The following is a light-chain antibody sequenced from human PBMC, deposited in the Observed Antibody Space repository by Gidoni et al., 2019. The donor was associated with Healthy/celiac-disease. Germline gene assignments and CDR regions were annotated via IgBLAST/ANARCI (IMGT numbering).Light chain of an antibody. CDR3: SSYTSSSTLLYV. CDR1: SSDVGGYNY. Sequence: QSALPQPASVSGSPGQSITISCTGTSSDVGGYNYVPWYQQHPGKAPKLMIYDVSNRPSGVSNRFSGSKSGNTASLTISGLQAEDEADYYCSSYTSSSTLLYVFGTGTKVTVL. V-gene: IGLV2-14*03. J-gene: IGLJ1*01. CDR2: DVS.